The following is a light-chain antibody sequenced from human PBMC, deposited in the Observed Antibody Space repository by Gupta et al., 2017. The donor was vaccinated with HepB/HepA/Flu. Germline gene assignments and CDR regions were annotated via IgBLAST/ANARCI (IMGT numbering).Light chain of an antibody. J-gene: IGKJ2*01. CDR2: KVS. V-gene: IGKV2-30*01. CDR1: QSLVNSNGDTY. Sequence: DVVVTQSPLSLPVTLGQPASISCRSSQSLVNSNGDTYLNWFQQRPGQSPRRLIYKVSNRDSGVPDRFSGSGSGTDFTLKISRVEAEDIGVYYCRQGKHCPNTFGQGTKVEIK. CDR3: RQGKHCPNT.